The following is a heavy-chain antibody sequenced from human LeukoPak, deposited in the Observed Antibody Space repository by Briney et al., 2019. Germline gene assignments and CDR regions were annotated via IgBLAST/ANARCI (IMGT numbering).Heavy chain of an antibody. CDR3: PRTGNSAFDI. CDR1: GGSVSSGSYY. D-gene: IGHD4-23*01. J-gene: IGHJ3*02. Sequence: SETLSLTCTVSGGSVSSGSYYWSWIRQPPGKGLERIGYIYYSGSTNYNPSLKSRVTISVDTSKNQFSLKLSSVTAADTAVYYCPRTGNSAFDIWGQGTMVTVSS. CDR2: IYYSGST. V-gene: IGHV4-61*01.